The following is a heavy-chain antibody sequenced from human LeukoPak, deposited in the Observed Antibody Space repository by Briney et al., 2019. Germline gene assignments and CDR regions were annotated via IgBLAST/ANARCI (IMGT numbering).Heavy chain of an antibody. CDR2: IYTSGST. CDR1: GGSISSYY. CDR3: ARHFTMIESRDYFDY. J-gene: IGHJ4*02. V-gene: IGHV4-4*07. D-gene: IGHD3-22*01. Sequence: SETLSLTCTVSGGSISSYYWSWIRQPAGKGLEWIGRIYTSGSTNYNPSLKSRVTMSVDTSKNQFSLKLSSVTAADTAVYYCARHFTMIESRDYFDYWGQGTLVTVSS.